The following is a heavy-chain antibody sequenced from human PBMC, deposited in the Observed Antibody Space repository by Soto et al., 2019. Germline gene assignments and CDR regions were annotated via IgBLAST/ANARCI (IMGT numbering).Heavy chain of an antibody. V-gene: IGHV3-23*01. CDR3: AKDPARDYYYGMDV. CDR1: GLTFSSYG. J-gene: IGHJ6*02. CDR2: ISGSGGST. Sequence: PWGSLRVSCAASGLTFSSYGMSWVRQAPGKGLEWVSAISGSGGSTYYADSVKGRFTISRDNSKNTLYLQMNSLRAEDTAVYYCAKDPARDYYYGMDVWGQGTTVTVSS.